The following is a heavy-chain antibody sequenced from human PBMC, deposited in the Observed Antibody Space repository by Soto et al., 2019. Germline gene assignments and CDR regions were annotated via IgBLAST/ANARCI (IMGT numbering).Heavy chain of an antibody. CDR1: GFTFSSYS. J-gene: IGHJ6*03. CDR2: ISSSSSTI. V-gene: IGHV3-48*01. CDR3: ARYIGNYYYYMDV. Sequence: GGSLRLSCAASGFTFSSYSMNWVRQAPGRGLEWVSYISSSSSTIYYADSVKGRFTISRDNAKNSLYLQMNSLRAEDTAVYYCARYIGNYYYYMDVWGKGTTLTVSS.